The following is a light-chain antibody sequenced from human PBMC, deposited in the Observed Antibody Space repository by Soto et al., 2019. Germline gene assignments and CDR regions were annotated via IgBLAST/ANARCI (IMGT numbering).Light chain of an antibody. V-gene: IGKV2-30*01. CDR3: MHSIDWPWT. J-gene: IGKJ1*01. CDR1: RSLVFRDGNTY. Sequence: VLTQSPLSVSVTVGQPASISCRTSRSLVFRDGNTYLHWFQQRPGQSPRRLIENVSNRDSGVPDRFTGSGSGTDFTLEISRVEAEDVGMYYCMHSIDWPWTFGQGTKVEIK. CDR2: NVS.